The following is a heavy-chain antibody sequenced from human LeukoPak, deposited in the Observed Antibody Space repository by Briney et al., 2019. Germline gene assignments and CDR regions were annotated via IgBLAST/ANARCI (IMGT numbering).Heavy chain of an antibody. Sequence: GGSLRLSCAASGFTFSSYWMSWVRQAPGKGLEWVANIKQDGSEKYYVDSVKGRFTISRDNAKNSLYLQMNSLRAEDTAVYYCARVVSGSYQYYFDYWGQGTLATVSS. CDR1: GFTFSSYW. D-gene: IGHD3-16*02. J-gene: IGHJ4*02. CDR3: ARVVSGSYQYYFDY. CDR2: IKQDGSEK. V-gene: IGHV3-7*04.